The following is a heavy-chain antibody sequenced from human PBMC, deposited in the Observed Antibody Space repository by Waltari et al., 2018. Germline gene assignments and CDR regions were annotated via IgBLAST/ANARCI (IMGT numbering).Heavy chain of an antibody. V-gene: IGHV3-74*01. CDR2: ITTDVTST. D-gene: IGHD2-21*02. Sequence: EVQLVESGGGLVQSGGSLRLSCAASGFSISSYWMHWVRQAPGKGLVLVSHITTDVTSTNYADSVKGRFTSSRDSAKNTMYLQMNRLRAEDTALYYCVREGHDYYNEGDAFDIWGHGTMVTVSS. CDR3: VREGHDYYNEGDAFDI. CDR1: GFSISSYW. J-gene: IGHJ3*02.